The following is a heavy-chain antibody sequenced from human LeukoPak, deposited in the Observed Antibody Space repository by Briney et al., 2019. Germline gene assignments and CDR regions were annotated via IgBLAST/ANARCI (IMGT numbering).Heavy chain of an antibody. D-gene: IGHD6-25*01. CDR3: ARDGKIRQRNWFDP. J-gene: IGHJ5*02. Sequence: ASVKVSCKASGYTFTGYYMHWVRQAPGQGLEWMGWINPNSGGTNYAQKFQGRVTMTRDTSISTAYKELNRLRSDDTAVYYCARDGKIRQRNWFDPWGQGTLVTVSS. CDR2: INPNSGGT. CDR1: GYTFTGYY. V-gene: IGHV1-2*02.